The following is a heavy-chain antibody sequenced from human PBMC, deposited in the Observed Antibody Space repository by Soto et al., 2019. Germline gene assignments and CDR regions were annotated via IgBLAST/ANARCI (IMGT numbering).Heavy chain of an antibody. V-gene: IGHV1-18*04. Sequence: ASVKVSCKASGYTFISYGISWVRQAPGQGLEWLGWISTSNGNTSYAQEVQGRVTMTTDTSTTTAYMELRSLRSDDTAVYYCARDRYCSSTSCFYYYHYGMDVWGQGTTVTVSS. J-gene: IGHJ6*02. CDR3: ARDRYCSSTSCFYYYHYGMDV. CDR2: ISTSNGNT. CDR1: GYTFISYG. D-gene: IGHD2-2*01.